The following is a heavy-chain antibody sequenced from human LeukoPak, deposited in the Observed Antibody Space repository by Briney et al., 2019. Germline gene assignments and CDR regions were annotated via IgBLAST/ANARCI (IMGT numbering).Heavy chain of an antibody. Sequence: ASVKVSCKASGYTFTSYGISWVRQAPGQGLEWMGWISAYNGNTNYAQKLQGRVTMTTDTSTSTAYMELRSLGSDDTAVYYCARDAGTYDYVWGSYRFDYWGQGTLVTVSS. CDR3: ARDAGTYDYVWGSYRFDY. CDR2: ISAYNGNT. J-gene: IGHJ4*02. CDR1: GYTFTSYG. V-gene: IGHV1-18*04. D-gene: IGHD3-16*02.